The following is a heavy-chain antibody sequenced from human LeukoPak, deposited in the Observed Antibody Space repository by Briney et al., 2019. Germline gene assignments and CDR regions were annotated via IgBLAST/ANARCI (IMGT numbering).Heavy chain of an antibody. D-gene: IGHD4-23*01. CDR1: GFSFSSYW. J-gene: IGHJ5*02. CDR3: ARGVYGGNTNWFDP. V-gene: IGHV3-74*01. CDR2: INTDGSSR. Sequence: GGSLRLSCAASGFSFSSYWKQWVRQAPGKGLVWVSRINTDGSSRSYADSVKGRFTISRDNAKNTLYLQMNCLRAEDTALYYCARGVYGGNTNWFDPWGQGTLVTVSS.